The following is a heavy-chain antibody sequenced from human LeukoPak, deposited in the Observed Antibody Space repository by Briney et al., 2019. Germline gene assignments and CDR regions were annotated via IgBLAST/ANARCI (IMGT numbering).Heavy chain of an antibody. V-gene: IGHV3-23*01. D-gene: IGHD5-18*01. J-gene: IGHJ4*02. CDR2: ISGSGGST. Sequence: PGGSLRLSCAASGFTFSSYAMRWARQAPGKGLEWVSGISGSGGSTDYADSVKGRFTISRDNSKNTLYLQMNSLRAEDTAVYYCAKHVGYSYGYYFDYWGQGTLVTVSS. CDR3: AKHVGYSYGYYFDY. CDR1: GFTFSSYA.